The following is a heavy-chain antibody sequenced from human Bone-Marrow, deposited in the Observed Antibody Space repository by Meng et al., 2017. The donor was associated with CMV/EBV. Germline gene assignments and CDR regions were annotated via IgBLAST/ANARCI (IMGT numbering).Heavy chain of an antibody. Sequence: GGSLRLSCAASGFTFSGSAMHWVRQASGKGLEWVGRIRSKANSYATAYAASVKGRFTISRDDSKNTAYLQMNSLKTEDTAVYYCTRLIESGYSYGPDDYHYGMDVWGQGTTVTVSS. D-gene: IGHD5-18*01. CDR2: IRSKANSYAT. V-gene: IGHV3-73*01. J-gene: IGHJ6*02. CDR1: GFTFSGSA. CDR3: TRLIESGYSYGPDDYHYGMDV.